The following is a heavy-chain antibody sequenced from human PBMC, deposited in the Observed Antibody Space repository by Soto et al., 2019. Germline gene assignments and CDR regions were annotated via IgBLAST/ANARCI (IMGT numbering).Heavy chain of an antibody. CDR1: GFTFSSYA. Sequence: QVQLVESGGGVVQPGRSLRLSCAASGFTFSSYAMHWVRQAPGKGLECVAVISYDGSNKFYRDSVKGRFTISRDNSKNTLYLQINSLRYEDTAVYYCARGVREDIAEVVGARPGEYGVDVWGQGTTVTVSS. CDR2: ISYDGSNK. V-gene: IGHV3-30-3*01. J-gene: IGHJ6*02. CDR3: ARGVREDIAEVVGARPGEYGVDV. D-gene: IGHD2-15*01.